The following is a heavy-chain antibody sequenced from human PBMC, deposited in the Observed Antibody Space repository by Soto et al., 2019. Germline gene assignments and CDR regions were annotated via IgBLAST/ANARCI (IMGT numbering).Heavy chain of an antibody. Sequence: QVHLEESGGRVVQPGTSLRLSCAASGFTFSDYAMHWIHQPPGKGLEWVAIIPYEGSEKYYSDSVKGRFTISRDNSKSAVYLQINSVRGDDTAVYYCARTYYDFWSGFSDWGQGALVTVSS. V-gene: IGHV3-30*03. CDR1: GFTFSDYA. CDR3: ARTYYDFWSGFSD. CDR2: IPYEGSEK. D-gene: IGHD3-3*01. J-gene: IGHJ4*02.